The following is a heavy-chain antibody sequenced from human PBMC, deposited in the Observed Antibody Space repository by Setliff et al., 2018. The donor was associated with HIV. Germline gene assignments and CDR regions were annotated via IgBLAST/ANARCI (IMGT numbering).Heavy chain of an antibody. CDR2: FDPEDGET. Sequence: ASVKVSCKASGNTFTKYYMHWVRQAPGKGLEWMGGFDPEDGETIYAQKFQGRVTITTDESTTTAYMELSSLRSEDTALYYCAGSILTGYYTFGADYWGQGTLVTVS. J-gene: IGHJ4*02. CDR3: AGSILTGYYTFGADY. V-gene: IGHV1-24*01. CDR1: GNTFTKYY. D-gene: IGHD3-9*01.